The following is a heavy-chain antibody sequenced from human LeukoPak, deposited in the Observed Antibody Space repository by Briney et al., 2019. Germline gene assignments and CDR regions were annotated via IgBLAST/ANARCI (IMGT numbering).Heavy chain of an antibody. CDR3: ARETVSGSYDY. CDR2: ISSSGSTI. D-gene: IGHD1-26*01. V-gene: IGHV3-48*03. J-gene: IGHJ4*02. CDR1: GFTFSSYE. Sequence: GGSLRPSCAASGFTFSSYEMNWVRQAPGKGLEWVSYISSSGSTIYYADSVKGRFTISRDNAKNSLYLQMNSLRAEDTAVYYCARETVSGSYDYWGQGTLVTVSS.